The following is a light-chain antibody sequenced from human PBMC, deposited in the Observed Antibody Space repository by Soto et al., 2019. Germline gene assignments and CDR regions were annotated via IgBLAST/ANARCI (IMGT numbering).Light chain of an antibody. CDR1: QGVSSS. Sequence: EFVLTQSPATLSLSPGERATLSCRASQGVSSSLAWYQQKPGQAPRLLIYDASNRATGIPARFSGSGSGTDFTLTISSLEPEDFAVYYCQQRSIWPPLFGGGTKVAIK. J-gene: IGKJ4*01. CDR3: QQRSIWPPL. V-gene: IGKV3-11*01. CDR2: DAS.